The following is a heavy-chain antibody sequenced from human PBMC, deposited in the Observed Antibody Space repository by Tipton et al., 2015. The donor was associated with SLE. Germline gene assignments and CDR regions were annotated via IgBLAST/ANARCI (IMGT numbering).Heavy chain of an antibody. J-gene: IGHJ6*02. CDR3: ARDSTDYGDYYYYGMDV. CDR1: GFTFSSYS. Sequence: GSLRLSCAASGFTFSSYSMNWVRQAPGKGLEWVSSISSSSSYIYYADSVKGRFTISRDNAKNSLYLQMNSLRAEDTAVYYCARDSTDYGDYYYYGMDVWGQGTTVTVSS. D-gene: IGHD4-17*01. CDR2: ISSSSSYI. V-gene: IGHV3-21*03.